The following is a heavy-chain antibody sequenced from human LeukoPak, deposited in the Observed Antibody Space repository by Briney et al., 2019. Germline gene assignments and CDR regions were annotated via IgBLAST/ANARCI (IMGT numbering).Heavy chain of an antibody. J-gene: IGHJ3*02. V-gene: IGHV1-2*02. CDR1: GYTFTGYY. CDR2: INPNSTGT. Sequence: ASVKVSCKASGYTFTGYYMHWVRQAPGQGLEWMGWINPNSTGTNYAQKFQGRVTMTRDTSISTAYMELRSLISDDTAVYYCARDRRIAVAGFDAFDIWGQGTMVTVSS. D-gene: IGHD6-19*01. CDR3: ARDRRIAVAGFDAFDI.